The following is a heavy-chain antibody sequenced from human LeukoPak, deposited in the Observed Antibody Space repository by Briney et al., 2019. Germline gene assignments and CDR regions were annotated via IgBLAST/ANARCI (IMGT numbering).Heavy chain of an antibody. CDR2: ISWNSGSI. J-gene: IGHJ4*02. D-gene: IGHD6-19*01. CDR1: GFTFDDYA. Sequence: GRSLRLSCAASGFTFDDYAMHWVRQAPGKGLEWVSGISWNSGSIGYADSVKGRFTVSRDNAEKSVYLQMNDLRAEDTAVYYCAREAIKQWLPGPLDYWGQGTLVTVSS. CDR3: AREAIKQWLPGPLDY. V-gene: IGHV3-9*01.